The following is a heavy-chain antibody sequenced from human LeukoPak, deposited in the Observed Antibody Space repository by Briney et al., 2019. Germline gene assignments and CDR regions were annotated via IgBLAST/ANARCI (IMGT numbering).Heavy chain of an antibody. Sequence: SQTLSLTCTVSGGSISSGDHYWSWIRQPPGKGLEWIGYIYYSGSTHYNPSLKSRVTISVDTSKNQFSLKLYSVTAADTAVYYCALGSNTAWYFDLWGRGTLVTVSS. V-gene: IGHV4-30-4*01. CDR2: IYYSGST. CDR1: GGSISSGDHY. J-gene: IGHJ2*01. D-gene: IGHD6-13*01. CDR3: ALGSNTAWYFDL.